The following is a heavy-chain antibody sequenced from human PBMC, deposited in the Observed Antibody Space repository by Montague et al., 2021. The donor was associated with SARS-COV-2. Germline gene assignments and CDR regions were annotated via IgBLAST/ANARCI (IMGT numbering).Heavy chain of an antibody. CDR1: GGSISGDNYY. J-gene: IGHJ2*01. CDR3: ARNRGWGSRGAGYIDL. CDR2: TYYTGST. D-gene: IGHD7-27*01. V-gene: IGHV4-31*03. Sequence: TLSLTCTVSGGSISGDNYYWTWIRQHPGKGLEWIAYTYYTGSTYYNPSLQSRLRTSLDTSKNQFSLTLTSVTAADTAIYYCARNRGWGSRGAGYIDLWGRGTLVTVSS.